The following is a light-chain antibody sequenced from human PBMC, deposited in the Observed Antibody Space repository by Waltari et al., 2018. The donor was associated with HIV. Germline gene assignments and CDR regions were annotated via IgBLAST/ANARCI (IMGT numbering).Light chain of an antibody. J-gene: IGKJ5*01. CDR2: DAS. CDR1: QSISSY. CDR3: QQRSNWPPIT. V-gene: IGKV3-11*01. Sequence: EIVLTQSPVTLSLSPGERATLSCRASQSISSYLAWYQHKPGQPPRLLIYDASNRATGIPARFSGSGSGTDFTLTISSLEPEDFAVYYCQQRSNWPPITFGQGTRLEIK.